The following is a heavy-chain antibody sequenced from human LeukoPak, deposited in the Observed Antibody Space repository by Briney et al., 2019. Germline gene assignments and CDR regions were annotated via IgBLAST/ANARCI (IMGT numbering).Heavy chain of an antibody. J-gene: IGHJ3*01. V-gene: IGHV3-74*01. CDR1: GFTFSYYW. CDR3: ARDRGRYCSSANCYRAFDV. Sequence: GGSLRLSCAASGFTFSYYWMHWVRQAPGKGLVWVSRIHIEGSSTNYADSVKGRFTISRDNAKNTLYLQMSSLRAEDTAVYYCARDRGRYCSSANCYRAFDVWGQGTVVTVSS. CDR2: IHIEGSST. D-gene: IGHD2-2*01.